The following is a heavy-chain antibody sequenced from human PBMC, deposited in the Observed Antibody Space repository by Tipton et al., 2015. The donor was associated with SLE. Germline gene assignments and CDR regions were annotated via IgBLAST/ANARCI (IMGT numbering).Heavy chain of an antibody. J-gene: IGHJ2*01. D-gene: IGHD6-19*01. CDR3: ARGVRIAVVKGWYFDL. CDR2: SYYSGST. CDR1: DDSFSTYY. Sequence: TLSLTCTVSDDSFSTYYWSWIRQPPGGGLEWIGYSYYSGSTNYNPALKSRVTMSADTSKNQFSLKLNSVTAADTAVYYCARGVRIAVVKGWYFDLWCRGALVTVSS. V-gene: IGHV4-59*12.